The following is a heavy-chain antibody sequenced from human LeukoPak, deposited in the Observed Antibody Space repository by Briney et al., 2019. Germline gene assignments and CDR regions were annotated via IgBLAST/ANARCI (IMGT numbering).Heavy chain of an antibody. CDR1: GGTFRSYA. Sequence: SLKVSCKASGGTFRSYAISWVRQAPGQGLEWMGRIIPIFGIANYAQKFQGRVTITADKSTSTAYMELSSLRSEDTAVYYCARESTVSTSGDRAFDIWGQGTMVTVSS. CDR2: IIPIFGIA. D-gene: IGHD3-16*01. CDR3: ARESTVSTSGDRAFDI. V-gene: IGHV1-69*04. J-gene: IGHJ3*02.